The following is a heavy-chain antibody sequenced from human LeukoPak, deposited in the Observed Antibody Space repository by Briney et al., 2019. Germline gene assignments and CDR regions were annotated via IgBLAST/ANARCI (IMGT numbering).Heavy chain of an antibody. CDR1: GFTFDDYA. CDR2: ISWNSIDI. CDR3: ARTRELLRDYYYYYMDV. D-gene: IGHD1-26*01. V-gene: IGHV3-9*01. Sequence: GGSLRLSCAASGFTFDDYAMHWVRLTPGKGLEWVSRISWNSIDIRYADSVRGRFTISRDNAKNSLYLQMNSLRAEDTALYYCARTRELLRDYYYYYMDVWGKGTTVTVSS. J-gene: IGHJ6*03.